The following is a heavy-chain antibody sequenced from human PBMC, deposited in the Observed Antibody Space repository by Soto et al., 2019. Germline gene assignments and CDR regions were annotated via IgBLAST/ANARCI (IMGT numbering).Heavy chain of an antibody. Sequence: QVPLVQSGAEVKKPGSSVKVSCKASGGTFSSYTISWVRQAPGQGLEWMGRIIPILGIANYAQKFQGRVTITADKSTSTAYMELSSLRSEDTAVYYCARDFDWSTGSFDYWGQGTLVTVSS. V-gene: IGHV1-69*08. D-gene: IGHD3-9*01. CDR3: ARDFDWSTGSFDY. J-gene: IGHJ4*02. CDR2: IIPILGIA. CDR1: GGTFSSYT.